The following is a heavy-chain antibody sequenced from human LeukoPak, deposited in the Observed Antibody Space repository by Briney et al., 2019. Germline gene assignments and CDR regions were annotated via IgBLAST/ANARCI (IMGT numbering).Heavy chain of an antibody. J-gene: IGHJ4*02. CDR3: ARGGSGYDFWSGYSYYFDY. CDR1: GGSFSGYY. D-gene: IGHD3-3*01. V-gene: IGHV4-34*01. CDR2: INHSGST. Sequence: SETLSLTCAVCGGSFSGYYWSWIRQPPGKGLEWIGEINHSGSTNYNPSLKSRVTISVDTSKNQFSLKLSSVTAADTAVYYCARGGSGYDFWSGYSYYFDYWGQGTLVTVSS.